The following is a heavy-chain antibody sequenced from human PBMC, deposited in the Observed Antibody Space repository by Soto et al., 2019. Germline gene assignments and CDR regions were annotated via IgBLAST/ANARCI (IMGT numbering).Heavy chain of an antibody. J-gene: IGHJ5*02. CDR2: INAGNGNT. D-gene: IGHD3-3*01. CDR1: GYTFTSYA. CDR3: ARDLEFWSGYYKDSSDP. Sequence: ASVKVSCKASGYTFTSYAMHWVRQAPGQRLEWMGWINAGNGNTKYSQKFQGRVTITRDTSASTAYMELSSLRSEDTAVYYCARDLEFWSGYYKDSSDPWGQGTLVTVSS. V-gene: IGHV1-3*01.